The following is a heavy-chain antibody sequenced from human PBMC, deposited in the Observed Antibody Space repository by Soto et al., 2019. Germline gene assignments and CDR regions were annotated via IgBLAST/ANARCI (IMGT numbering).Heavy chain of an antibody. CDR1: GFTISSYD. D-gene: IGHD2-15*01. Sequence: EVQLVESGGGLTQPGGSLRLSCAASGFTISSYDIYWVRQATGKALEWVSTISSAGYTYYSDSGKGRLSISRDSAKNSLYLQVNSRRAGDTAVYYCVRNGGGLDYWGPGTLVTVSS. J-gene: IGHJ4*02. CDR3: VRNGGGLDY. V-gene: IGHV3-13*01. CDR2: ISSAGYT.